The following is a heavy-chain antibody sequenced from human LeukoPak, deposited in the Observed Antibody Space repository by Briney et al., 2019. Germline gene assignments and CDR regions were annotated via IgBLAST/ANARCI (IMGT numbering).Heavy chain of an antibody. CDR2: INPNSGGT. V-gene: IGHV1-2*02. CDR3: AREATYYDYVWGSYRYSYFDY. J-gene: IGHJ4*02. Sequence: ASVKVSCKASGYTFTGYYMHWVRQAPGQGLEWMGWINPNSGGTNYAQKLQGRVTMTTDTSTSTAYMELRSLRSDDTAVYYCAREATYYDYVWGSYRYSYFDYWGQGTLVTVSS. CDR1: GYTFTGYY. D-gene: IGHD3-16*02.